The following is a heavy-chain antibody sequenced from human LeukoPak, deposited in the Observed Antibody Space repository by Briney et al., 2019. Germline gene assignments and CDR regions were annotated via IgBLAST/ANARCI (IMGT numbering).Heavy chain of an antibody. J-gene: IGHJ4*02. V-gene: IGHV3-23*01. CDR3: ARYWNDRYFDY. CDR1: GFTFSSYA. CDR2: ISGSGSNT. Sequence: GGSLRLSCAASGFTFSSYAMSWVRQAPGKGLEWVSVISGSGSNTYYADSVKGRFTISRDNSKNTVYLQVNSLRAEDTAVYYCARYWNDRYFDYWGQGILATVSS. D-gene: IGHD1-1*01.